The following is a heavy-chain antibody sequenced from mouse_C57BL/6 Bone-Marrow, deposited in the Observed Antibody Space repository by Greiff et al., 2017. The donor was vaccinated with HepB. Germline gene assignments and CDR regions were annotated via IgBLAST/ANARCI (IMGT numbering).Heavy chain of an antibody. J-gene: IGHJ2*01. CDR2: IDPSDSYT. Sequence: QVQLQQPGAELVMPGASVKLSCKASGYTFTSYWMHWVKQRPGQGLEWIGEIDPSDSYTNYNQKFKGKSTLTVDKSSSTAYMQLSSLTSEDSAVYYCARGGLGDYFDYWGQGTTLTVSS. CDR1: GYTFTSYW. CDR3: ARGGLGDYFDY. V-gene: IGHV1-69*01. D-gene: IGHD2-2*01.